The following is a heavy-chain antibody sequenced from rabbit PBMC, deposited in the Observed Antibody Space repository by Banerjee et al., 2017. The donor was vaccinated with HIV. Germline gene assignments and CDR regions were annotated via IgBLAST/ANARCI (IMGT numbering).Heavy chain of an antibody. Sequence: QSLEESGGDLVKPGASLTLTCTASGFSFSRYYYMCWVRQAPGKGLEWIGCIYTGDGSTYYASWAKGRFTISKTSSTTVTLQMTSLTAADTATYFCARDPGYGYGIDLWGPGTLVTVS. J-gene: IGHJ4*01. V-gene: IGHV1S40*01. CDR2: IYTGDGST. CDR1: GFSFSRYYY. CDR3: ARDPGYGYGIDL. D-gene: IGHD6-1*01.